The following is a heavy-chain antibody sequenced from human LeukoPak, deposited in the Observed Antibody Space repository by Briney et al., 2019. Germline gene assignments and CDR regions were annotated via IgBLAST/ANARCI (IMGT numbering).Heavy chain of an antibody. CDR3: ARVGCSSTSCYGAFDI. D-gene: IGHD2-2*01. CDR1: GGSISSYY. CDR2: IYYSGST. Sequence: PSETLSLTCTVSGGSISSYYWSWIRQPPGKGLEWIGYIYYSGSTNYNPSLKSRVTISVDTSKNQFSLKLSSVTAADTAVYYCARVGCSSTSCYGAFDIWGQGTMVTVSS. V-gene: IGHV4-59*01. J-gene: IGHJ3*02.